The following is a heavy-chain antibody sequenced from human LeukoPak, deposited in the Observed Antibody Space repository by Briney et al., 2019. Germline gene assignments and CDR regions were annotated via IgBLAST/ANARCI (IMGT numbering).Heavy chain of an antibody. CDR2: ISGSGGST. CDR3: ARYGSWLYYFDY. D-gene: IGHD4-17*01. V-gene: IGHV3-23*01. J-gene: IGHJ4*02. CDR1: GFTFSSYA. Sequence: GGSLRLSCAASGFTFSSYAMNWVRQAPGKGLEWVSAISGSGGSTYYADSVKGRFTISRDNAKNSLYLQMNSLRAEDTAVYYCARYGSWLYYFDYWGQGTLVTVSS.